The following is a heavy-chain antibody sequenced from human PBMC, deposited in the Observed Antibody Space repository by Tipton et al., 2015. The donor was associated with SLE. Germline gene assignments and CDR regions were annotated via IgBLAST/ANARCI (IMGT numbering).Heavy chain of an antibody. CDR3: ARGAYGQWLQYYFDY. J-gene: IGHJ4*02. D-gene: IGHD6-19*01. V-gene: IGHV3-30-3*01. CDR1: GFTFSSYA. Sequence: SLRLSCAASGFTFSSYAMHWVRQAPGKGLEWVAVISYDGSNKYYADSVKGRFTISRDNSKNSLYLQMNSLRAEDTALYYCARGAYGQWLQYYFDYWGQGTLVTVSS. CDR2: ISYDGSNK.